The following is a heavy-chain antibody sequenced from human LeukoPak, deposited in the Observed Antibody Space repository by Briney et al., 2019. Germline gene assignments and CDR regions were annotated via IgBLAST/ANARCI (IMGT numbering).Heavy chain of an antibody. Sequence: GGSLRPSCAVSGFTLSNYGMSWVRQAPGKGLEWVAGIGASGGGTNYADSVKGRFTISRDNPRNTLYLQMSSLRAEDTAVYFCAKRGVVIRVILVGYHKEAYYFDSWGQGALVTVSS. CDR3: AKRGVVIRVILVGYHKEAYYFDS. CDR1: GFTLSNYG. CDR2: IGASGGGT. D-gene: IGHD3-10*01. J-gene: IGHJ4*02. V-gene: IGHV3-23*01.